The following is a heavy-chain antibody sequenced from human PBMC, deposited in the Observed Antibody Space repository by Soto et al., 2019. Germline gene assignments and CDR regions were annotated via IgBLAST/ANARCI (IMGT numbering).Heavy chain of an antibody. CDR3: AIVGELLNPFHFDY. CDR2: ISSSSSTI. CDR1: GFTFSSYS. V-gene: IGHV3-48*02. Sequence: EVQLVESGGGLVQPGGSLRLSCAASGFTFSSYSMNWVRQAPGKGLEWVSYISSSSSTIYYADSVKGRFTISRDNAKNSLYLQMNSLRDEDTAVYYCAIVGELLNPFHFDYWGQGTLFTVSS. D-gene: IGHD1-26*01. J-gene: IGHJ4*02.